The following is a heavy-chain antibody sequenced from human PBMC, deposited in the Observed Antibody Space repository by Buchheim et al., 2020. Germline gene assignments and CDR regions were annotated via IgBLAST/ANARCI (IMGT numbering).Heavy chain of an antibody. CDR3: ARVALPGYSSSSGGVWFDP. D-gene: IGHD6-13*01. V-gene: IGHV1-69*01. Sequence: QVQLVQSGAEVKKPGSSVKVSCKASGGTFSSYGISWVRQAPGQGLEWMGGIIPIFDTANYAQKFQGRVTITADESTSTAYMELSSLRSEDTAVYYCARVALPGYSSSSGGVWFDPWGQGTL. J-gene: IGHJ5*02. CDR2: IIPIFDTA. CDR1: GGTFSSYG.